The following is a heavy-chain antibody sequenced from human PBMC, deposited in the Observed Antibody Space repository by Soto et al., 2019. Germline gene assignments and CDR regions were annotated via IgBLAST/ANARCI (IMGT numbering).Heavy chain of an antibody. CDR3: ARTWFGELLFDY. J-gene: IGHJ4*02. Sequence: ETLSLTCTVSGGSISSYYWSWIRQPPGKGLEWIGYIYYSGSTNYNPSLKSRVTISVDTSKNQFSLKLSSVTAADTAVYYCARTWFGELLFDYWGQGTLVTVSS. CDR1: GGSISSYY. D-gene: IGHD3-10*01. V-gene: IGHV4-59*01. CDR2: IYYSGST.